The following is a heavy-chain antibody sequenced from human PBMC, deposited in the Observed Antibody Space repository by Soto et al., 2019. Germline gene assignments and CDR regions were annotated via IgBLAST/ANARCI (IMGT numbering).Heavy chain of an antibody. V-gene: IGHV6-1*01. CDR2: TYYRSKWFN. CDR3: GRGAVLGIPVAGVNWGYFVLDV. D-gene: IGHD6-19*01. CDR1: GDSVSSNSAA. J-gene: IGHJ6*02. Sequence: SQTLSLTCAISGDSVSSNSAAWNWIRQSPSRGLEWLGRTYYRSKWFNDYAVSVESRITINADTSNNQFSLQLNSVTPEDTAVYFWGRGAVLGIPVAGVNWGYFVLDVWGQGATVTASS.